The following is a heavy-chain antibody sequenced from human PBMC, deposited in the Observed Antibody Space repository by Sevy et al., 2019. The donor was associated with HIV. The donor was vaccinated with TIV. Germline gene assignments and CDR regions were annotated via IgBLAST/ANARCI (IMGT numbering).Heavy chain of an antibody. Sequence: SENLSLTCAVSGYSISSGYYWGWIRQPPGKGLEWIGSIYHSGSTYYNPSLKSRVTISVDTSKNQFSLKLSSVTAADTAVYYCARGSGSSGYSYWGQGTLVTASS. CDR3: ARGSGSSGYSY. V-gene: IGHV4-38-2*01. J-gene: IGHJ4*02. CDR1: GYSISSGYY. D-gene: IGHD3-22*01. CDR2: IYHSGST.